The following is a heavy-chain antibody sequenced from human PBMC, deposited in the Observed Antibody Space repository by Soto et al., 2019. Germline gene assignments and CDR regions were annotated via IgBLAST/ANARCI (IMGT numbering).Heavy chain of an antibody. CDR3: ARVGGRYSSSHWYFDL. CDR1: GGTFSSYA. J-gene: IGHJ2*01. V-gene: IGHV1-69*01. D-gene: IGHD6-13*01. Sequence: QVQLVQSGAEVKKPGSSVKVSCKASGGTFSSYAISWVRQAPGQGLEWMGGIIPIFGTANYAQKFQGRVTITADESTSTAYMQLSSLRSEDTAVYYCARVGGRYSSSHWYFDLWGRGTLVTVSS. CDR2: IIPIFGTA.